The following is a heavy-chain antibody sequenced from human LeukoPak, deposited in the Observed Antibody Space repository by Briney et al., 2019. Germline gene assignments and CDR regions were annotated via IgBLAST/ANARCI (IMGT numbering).Heavy chain of an antibody. Sequence: SETLSLTCTVSGSSISSSSHYWGWIRQPPGKGLEWIGNISYSGSTYYNPSLKSRVTISVDTSKNQFSLKLNFVTAADTAVYYCARRNLYNWNYGNWFDPWGQGTLVTVSS. CDR2: ISYSGST. CDR1: GSSISSSSHY. D-gene: IGHD1-7*01. V-gene: IGHV4-39*01. J-gene: IGHJ5*02. CDR3: ARRNLYNWNYGNWFDP.